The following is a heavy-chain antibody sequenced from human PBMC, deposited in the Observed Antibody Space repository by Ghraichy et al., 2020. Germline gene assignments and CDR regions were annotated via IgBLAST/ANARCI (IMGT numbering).Heavy chain of an antibody. CDR1: GGSVSSGSYY. J-gene: IGHJ6*02. D-gene: IGHD4-17*01. Sequence: GSLSLTCTVSGGSVSSGSYYWSWIRQPPGKELEWIAYIFYSGSSNYNPSLKSRVTISVDTSKNQFSLKLSSATAADTAVYYCARESYGDYVRYGMDVWGQGTTVTVSS. V-gene: IGHV4-61*01. CDR3: ARESYGDYVRYGMDV. CDR2: IFYSGSS.